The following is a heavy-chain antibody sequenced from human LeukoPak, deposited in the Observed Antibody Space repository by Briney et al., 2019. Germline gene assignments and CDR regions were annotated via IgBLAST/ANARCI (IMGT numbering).Heavy chain of an antibody. CDR3: AKDKWLRLGGLDY. Sequence: GGSLRLYCAASGFTLSSYAMSWVRQAPGKGLEWVAAISGSGGSTYYADSVKGRFTISRGNSKNTLYLQMNSLRADDTAVYYCAKDKWLRLGGLDYWGQGTLVTVSS. D-gene: IGHD5-12*01. CDR2: ISGSGGST. J-gene: IGHJ4*02. V-gene: IGHV3-23*01. CDR1: GFTLSSYA.